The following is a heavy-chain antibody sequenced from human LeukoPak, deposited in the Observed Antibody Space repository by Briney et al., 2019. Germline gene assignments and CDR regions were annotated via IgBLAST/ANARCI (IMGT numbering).Heavy chain of an antibody. CDR2: INPDTGDT. V-gene: IGHV1-2*02. Sequence: ASVRVSCKASGYTFTAYRMHWVRQAPGQGLEWMGWINPDTGDTNYAQNLQGRVTMTRDMTFTTAYMDLDSLTSDDTAVYYCARDAYFDHWGQGTLVTVSS. J-gene: IGHJ4*02. CDR3: ARDAYFDH. CDR1: GYTFTAYR.